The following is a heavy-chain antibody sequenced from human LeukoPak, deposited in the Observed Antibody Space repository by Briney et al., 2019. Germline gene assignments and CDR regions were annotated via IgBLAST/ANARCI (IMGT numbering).Heavy chain of an antibody. CDR3: ASLLQDSSSWYWNWFDP. V-gene: IGHV4-38-2*02. D-gene: IGHD6-13*01. CDR2: IYYSGST. J-gene: IGHJ5*02. CDR1: GYSISSGYY. Sequence: SETLSLTCTVSGYSISSGYYWGWIRQPPGKGLEWIGSIYYSGSTYYNPSLKSRVTISVDTSKNQFSLKLSSVTAADTAVYYCASLLQDSSSWYWNWFDPWGQGTLVTVSS.